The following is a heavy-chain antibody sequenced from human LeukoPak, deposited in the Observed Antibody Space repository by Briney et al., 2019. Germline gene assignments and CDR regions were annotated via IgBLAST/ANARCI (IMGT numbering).Heavy chain of an antibody. Sequence: MASETLSLTCTVSGGSISSGNYYWGCIRQRPGKGLEWIGYIYYSGSTYYNPSLKSRVTISVDTSKNQFSLKLSSVTAADTAVYYCARTPSLSGSGSGWFDPWGQGTLVTVSS. CDR1: GGSISSGNYY. V-gene: IGHV4-31*03. J-gene: IGHJ5*02. CDR3: ARTPSLSGSGSGWFDP. CDR2: IYYSGST. D-gene: IGHD3-10*01.